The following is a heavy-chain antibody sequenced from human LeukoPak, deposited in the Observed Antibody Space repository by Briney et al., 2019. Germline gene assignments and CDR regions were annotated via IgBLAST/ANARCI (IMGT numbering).Heavy chain of an antibody. CDR3: ARDIYGGNWPNDY. V-gene: IGHV3-21*01. J-gene: IGHJ4*02. Sequence: GGSLRLSCAAAGFTFSSYTMNWVRQAPGKGLEWVSSIGGRSSYIYYVDSVKGRFTISRDNAKNSLHLQMNSLRAEDTAVYYCARDIYGGNWPNDYWGQGTLVTVSS. CDR2: IGGRSSYI. D-gene: IGHD4-23*01. CDR1: GFTFSSYT.